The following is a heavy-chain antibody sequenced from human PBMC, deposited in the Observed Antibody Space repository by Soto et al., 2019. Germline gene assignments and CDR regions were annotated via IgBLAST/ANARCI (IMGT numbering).Heavy chain of an antibody. CDR1: GVSINNYY. D-gene: IGHD6-6*01. CDR2: IYYTGST. J-gene: IGHJ6*02. Sequence: PSETLSLTCTVSGVSINNYYWTWIRQPPGKRLEWIGAIYYTGSTTYNPSLRSRVTFSVDTSKNQFSLSLTSVTAADTAVYYCARGGRYSSSTGMVRNYYYYYGMDVWGQGTTVTVSS. V-gene: IGHV4-59*12. CDR3: ARGGRYSSSTGMVRNYYYYYGMDV.